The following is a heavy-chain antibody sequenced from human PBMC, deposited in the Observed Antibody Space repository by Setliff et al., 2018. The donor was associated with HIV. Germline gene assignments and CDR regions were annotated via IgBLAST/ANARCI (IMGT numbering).Heavy chain of an antibody. D-gene: IGHD6-19*01. Sequence: GSLRLSCVTSGFFFGSYAMAWVRQAPGKGLEWVSSVSGSGGTGYYADSVRGRFTISRDNAKNSLYLQTSSLRAEDTAVYYCARDHEDSGWYVESVDYWGQGTLVTVSS. CDR2: VSGSGGTG. V-gene: IGHV3-23*01. CDR1: GFFFGSYA. CDR3: ARDHEDSGWYVESVDY. J-gene: IGHJ4*02.